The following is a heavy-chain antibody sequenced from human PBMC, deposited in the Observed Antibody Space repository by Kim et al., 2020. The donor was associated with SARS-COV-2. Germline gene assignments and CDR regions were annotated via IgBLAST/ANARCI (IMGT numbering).Heavy chain of an antibody. D-gene: IGHD3-16*01. CDR1: GFTLSGYD. CDR3: ARVPNYAHYVNWFDP. J-gene: IGHJ5*02. CDR2: ISGRGTTT. V-gene: IGHV3-23*01. Sequence: GGSLRLSCAASGFTLSGYDMNWVRLAPGKGLEWVSAISGRGTTTYYADSVKGRFTMSRDNSKSTLSLQMNSLRVEDTAVYYCARVPNYAHYVNWFDPWGQGTLVTVSS.